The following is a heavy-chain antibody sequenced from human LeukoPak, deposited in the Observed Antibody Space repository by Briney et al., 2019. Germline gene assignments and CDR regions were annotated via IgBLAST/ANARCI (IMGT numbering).Heavy chain of an antibody. CDR1: GFSLSDYY. J-gene: IGHJ4*02. D-gene: IGHD3-3*01. CDR2: ISGSGGSA. CDR3: AKGGTLKDFWSGYSQYYFDY. Sequence: SGGSLRLSCAASGFSLSDYYMSWVRQAPGKGLEWVSAISGSGGSAYYADSVKGRFTISRDNSKNTLYLQMNSLRAEDTAVYYCAKGGTLKDFWSGYSQYYFDYWGQGTLVTVSS. V-gene: IGHV3-23*01.